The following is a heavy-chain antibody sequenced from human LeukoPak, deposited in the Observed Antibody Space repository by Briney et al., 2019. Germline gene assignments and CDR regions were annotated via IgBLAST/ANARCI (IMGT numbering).Heavy chain of an antibody. CDR1: GDSISSSSYS. CDR3: ARHRSGWNFDY. CDR2: IYYTGAT. D-gene: IGHD6-19*01. Sequence: SETLSLTCTVSGDSISSSSYSWGWIRQPPGKGLEWIGYIYYTGATNYNPSLKSRVTMSVDTSKNRFSLKLSSVTAADTAVYNCARHRSGWNFDYWGQGTLVTVSS. V-gene: IGHV4-61*05. J-gene: IGHJ4*02.